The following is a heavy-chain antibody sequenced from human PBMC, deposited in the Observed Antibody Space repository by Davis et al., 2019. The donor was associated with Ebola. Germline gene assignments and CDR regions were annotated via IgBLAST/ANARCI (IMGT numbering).Heavy chain of an antibody. D-gene: IGHD2-2*01. CDR3: ARGGAVVPAAHLDY. CDR2: ISSSSSYI. J-gene: IGHJ4*02. V-gene: IGHV3-21*01. Sequence: GESLKISCAASGFTFSSYSMNWVRQAPGKGLEWVSSISSSSSYIYYADSVEGRFTISRDNAKNSLYLQMNSLRAEDTAVYYCARGGAVVPAAHLDYWGQGTLVTVSS. CDR1: GFTFSSYS.